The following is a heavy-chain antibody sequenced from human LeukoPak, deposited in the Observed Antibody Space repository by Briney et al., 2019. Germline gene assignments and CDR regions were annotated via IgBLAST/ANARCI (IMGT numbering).Heavy chain of an antibody. CDR3: ARDASGYGYDY. V-gene: IGHV3-21*01. J-gene: IGHJ4*02. D-gene: IGHD5-12*01. Sequence: GGSLRLSCAASGFTFSTYSMNWVRQAPGKGLEWVSSISSSSSYIYYADSVKGRFTISRDNAKNSLYLQMNSLRAEDTAVYYCARDASGYGYDYWGQGTLVTVSS. CDR1: GFTFSTYS. CDR2: ISSSSSYI.